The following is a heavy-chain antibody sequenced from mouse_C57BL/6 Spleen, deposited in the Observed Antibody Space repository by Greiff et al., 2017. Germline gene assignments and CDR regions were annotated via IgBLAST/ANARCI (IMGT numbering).Heavy chain of an antibody. CDR3: ATNWSYAMDY. Sequence: VQLQQPGAELVKPGASVKLSCKASGYTFTSYWMQWVKQRPGQGLEWIGEIDPSDSYTNYNQKFKGKATLTVDTSSSTAYMQLSSLTSEDSAVYYCATNWSYAMDYWGQGTSVTVSS. CDR2: IDPSDSYT. V-gene: IGHV1-50*01. CDR1: GYTFTSYW. J-gene: IGHJ4*01. D-gene: IGHD4-1*01.